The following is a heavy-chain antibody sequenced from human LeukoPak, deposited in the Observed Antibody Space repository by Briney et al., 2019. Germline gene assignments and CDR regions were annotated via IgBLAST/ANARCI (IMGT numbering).Heavy chain of an antibody. CDR2: ISGSGGST. CDR3: VRGRLFAVAGTSAFDI. V-gene: IGHV3-23*01. Sequence: GGSLRLSCAASGFTFSNFAMNWVRQAPGKGLEWVSTISGSGGSTYYADSVKGRFTIPRDNSKNTLYLQMNSLRADDTALYYCVRGRLFAVAGTSAFDIWAQGTLVTVSS. D-gene: IGHD6-19*01. J-gene: IGHJ3*02. CDR1: GFTFSNFA.